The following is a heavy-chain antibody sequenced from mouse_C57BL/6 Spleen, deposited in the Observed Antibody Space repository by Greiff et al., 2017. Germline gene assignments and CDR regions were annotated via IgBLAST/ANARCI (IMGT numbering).Heavy chain of an antibody. CDR2: IYPGDGDT. CDR3: SSVLYYGNYVIYWYFDV. V-gene: IGHV1-80*01. CDR1: GYAFRSYW. Sequence: VQLQQSGAELVKPGASVKISCKASGYAFRSYWMNWVKQRPGKGLEWIGQIYPGDGDTNYNGKFKGKATLTADKSSSTAYMQLSSLTSEDSAVYFCSSVLYYGNYVIYWYFDVWGTGTTVTVSS. J-gene: IGHJ1*03. D-gene: IGHD2-1*01.